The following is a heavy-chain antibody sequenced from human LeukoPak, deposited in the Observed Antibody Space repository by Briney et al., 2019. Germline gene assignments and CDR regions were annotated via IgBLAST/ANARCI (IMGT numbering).Heavy chain of an antibody. Sequence: AGGSLRLSCVVSGFTFSNYNMNWVRRAPEKGLEWVSSISSSSGRIWYADSVKGRFTISRDNAKNSLYLQMNSLRAEDSAMYYCARHRSHDYGDSDAFDIWGQGTLVTVSS. CDR1: GFTFSNYN. CDR2: ISSSSGRI. J-gene: IGHJ3*02. V-gene: IGHV3-21*01. D-gene: IGHD4-17*01. CDR3: ARHRSHDYGDSDAFDI.